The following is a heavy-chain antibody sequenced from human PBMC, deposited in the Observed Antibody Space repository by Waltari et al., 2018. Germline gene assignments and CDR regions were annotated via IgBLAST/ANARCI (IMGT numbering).Heavy chain of an antibody. Sequence: EVQLVESGGGLLQPGGSLRRSCAASGFSFSSYWMSCVRQPPGKGLEWVANIKQDGSEKYYVDSVKGRFTISRDNAKNSLYLQMNSLRAEDTAVYSCARVSGWYYFDDWGQGTLVTVSS. V-gene: IGHV3-7*01. CDR2: IKQDGSEK. J-gene: IGHJ4*02. D-gene: IGHD6-19*01. CDR3: ARVSGWYYFDD. CDR1: GFSFSSYW.